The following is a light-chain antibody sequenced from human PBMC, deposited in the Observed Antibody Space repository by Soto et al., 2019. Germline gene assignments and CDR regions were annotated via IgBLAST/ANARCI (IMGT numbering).Light chain of an antibody. V-gene: IGKV3-20*01. Sequence: SVLTQSPGTLSLFPGERATLSCRTSQSISSTYLAWYQQRPGQAPRLIIYAASSRATGIPDRFSGSGSGTDFTLTISRLEPEDFAVYYCQQYFGSLYTFGQGTKLEIK. J-gene: IGKJ2*01. CDR3: QQYFGSLYT. CDR1: QSISSTY. CDR2: AAS.